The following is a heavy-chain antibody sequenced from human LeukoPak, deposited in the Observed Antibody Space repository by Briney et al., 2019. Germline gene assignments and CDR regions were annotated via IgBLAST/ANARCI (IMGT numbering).Heavy chain of an antibody. V-gene: IGHV4-4*07. Sequence: SETLSLTCTVSGGSISSYYWSWIRQPAGKGLEWIGRIYTSGSTNYNPSLKSRVTMSVDTSKNQFSLKLSSVTAADTAVYYCARDLYDYDSSGYSAYYYYYYMDVWGKGTTVTISS. CDR2: IYTSGST. D-gene: IGHD3-22*01. CDR3: ARDLYDYDSSGYSAYYYYYYMDV. CDR1: GGSISSYY. J-gene: IGHJ6*03.